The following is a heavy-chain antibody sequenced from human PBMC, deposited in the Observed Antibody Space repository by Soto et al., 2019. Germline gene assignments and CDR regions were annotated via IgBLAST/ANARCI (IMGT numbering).Heavy chain of an antibody. CDR2: IYYSGST. Sequence: SETLSLTCTVSGGSISSGDYYWSWIRQPPGKGLEWIGYIYYSGSTYYSPSLKSRVTISVDTSKNQFSLKLSSVTAADTAVYYCARGTYYYDSSGLDYYYYGMDVWGQGSTVTVYS. CDR3: ARGTYYYDSSGLDYYYYGMDV. CDR1: GGSISSGDYY. V-gene: IGHV4-30-4*01. D-gene: IGHD3-22*01. J-gene: IGHJ6*02.